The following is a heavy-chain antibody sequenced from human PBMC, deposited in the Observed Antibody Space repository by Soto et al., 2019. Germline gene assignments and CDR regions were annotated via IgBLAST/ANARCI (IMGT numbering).Heavy chain of an antibody. CDR3: ASEVIVVVTAPAFDI. CDR1: GFTFSSYA. V-gene: IGHV3-30-3*01. CDR2: ISYDGRNK. J-gene: IGHJ3*02. D-gene: IGHD2-21*02. Sequence: QVQLVESGGGVVQPGRSLRLSCAASGFTFSSYAMHWVRQAPGKGLEWVAVISYDGRNKYYADSVKGRFTISRDNSKNTLYLQMNSLRAEDTAVSYCASEVIVVVTAPAFDIWGQGTMVTVSS.